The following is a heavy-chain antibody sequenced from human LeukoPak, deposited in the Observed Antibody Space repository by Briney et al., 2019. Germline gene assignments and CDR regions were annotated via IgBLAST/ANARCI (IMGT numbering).Heavy chain of an antibody. CDR1: GGTFSSYT. CDR2: IIPILGIA. Sequence: ASVKVSCKASGGTFSSYTISWVRQALGQGLEWMGRIIPILGIANYAQKFQGRVTITADKSTSTAYMELSSLRSEDTAVYYCARGPSLGYFDYWGQGTLVTVSS. J-gene: IGHJ4*02. CDR3: ARGPSLGYFDY. V-gene: IGHV1-69*02.